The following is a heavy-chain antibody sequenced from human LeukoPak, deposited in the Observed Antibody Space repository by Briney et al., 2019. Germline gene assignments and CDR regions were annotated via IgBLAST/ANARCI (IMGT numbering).Heavy chain of an antibody. Sequence: ASVTVSFTASGSTFTGYYMHWVRQAPGQGLEWMGWINPNSGGTNYAQKFQGRVTMTRDTSISTAYMELSRLRSDDTAVYYCARIYGDDILTGYPNDYWGQGTLVTVSS. J-gene: IGHJ4*02. D-gene: IGHD3-9*01. CDR3: ARIYGDDILTGYPNDY. CDR2: INPNSGGT. V-gene: IGHV1-2*02. CDR1: GSTFTGYY.